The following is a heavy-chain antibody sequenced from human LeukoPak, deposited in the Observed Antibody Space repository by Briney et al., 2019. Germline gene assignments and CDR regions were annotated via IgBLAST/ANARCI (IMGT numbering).Heavy chain of an antibody. V-gene: IGHV3-21*01. CDR2: ISSSSSYI. D-gene: IGHD6-19*01. CDR1: GFTFSSYS. CDR3: AREYSSGLSHLIDY. Sequence: GRSLRLSCAASGFTFSSYSMNWVREAPGKGLEWVSSISSSSSYIYYADSVKGRFTISRDNAKNSLYLQMNSLRAEDTAVYYCAREYSSGLSHLIDYWGQGTLVTVSS. J-gene: IGHJ4*02.